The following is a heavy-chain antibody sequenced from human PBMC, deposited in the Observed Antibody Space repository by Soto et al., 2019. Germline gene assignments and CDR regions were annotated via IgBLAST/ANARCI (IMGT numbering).Heavy chain of an antibody. J-gene: IGHJ4*02. CDR2: IRNRGQSHIA. Sequence: PGRSLRLSCAASGFTFSDHYMDWVRQAPGKGLEWVGRIRNRGQSHIADYAASVKGRFTMSRDDSQNSLHLQMNSLKTEDTAVYYCARKTYTALDVWGQGIQVTVAS. CDR1: GFTFSDHY. D-gene: IGHD2-2*02. V-gene: IGHV3-72*01. CDR3: ARKTYTALDV.